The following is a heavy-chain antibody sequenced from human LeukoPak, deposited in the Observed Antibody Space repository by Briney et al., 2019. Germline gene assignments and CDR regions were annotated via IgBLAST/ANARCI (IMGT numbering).Heavy chain of an antibody. CDR2: ITGSGGST. CDR3: PKAGLWQWLSL. Sequence: GGSLRLSCAASGFTFGSYAMSWVRQAPGKGLEGVSGITGSGGSTYYADSVKGRFSISRDNSKNTLYLQMSSLRVEASALYHCPKAGLWQWLSLWGQGTLVTVSS. V-gene: IGHV3-23*01. CDR1: GFTFGSYA. J-gene: IGHJ4*02. D-gene: IGHD6-19*01.